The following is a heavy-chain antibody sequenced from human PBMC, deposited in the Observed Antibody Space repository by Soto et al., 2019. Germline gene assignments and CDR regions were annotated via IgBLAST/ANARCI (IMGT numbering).Heavy chain of an antibody. D-gene: IGHD2-15*01. Sequence: QVQLVQSGAEEKKPGASVKVSCKASGYTFTSYAMHWVRQAPGQRLEWMGWINAGNGNTKYSQKFQGRVTNTRDTSASTAYMELSSLRSEDTAVYYCARGTVVTHFDYWGQGTLVTVSS. CDR2: INAGNGNT. V-gene: IGHV1-3*05. J-gene: IGHJ4*02. CDR3: ARGTVVTHFDY. CDR1: GYTFTSYA.